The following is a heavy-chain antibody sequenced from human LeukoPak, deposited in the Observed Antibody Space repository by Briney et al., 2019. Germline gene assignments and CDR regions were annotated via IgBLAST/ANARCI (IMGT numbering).Heavy chain of an antibody. V-gene: IGHV3-30*18. Sequence: PGGSLRLSCAASGFTFSSYGMHWVRQAPGKGLEWVAVISYDGSNKYYADSVKGRFTISRDNSKNTLYLQMNSLRAEDTAVYYCAKGPSGFSPPDYWGQGTLVTVSS. CDR1: GFTFSSYG. D-gene: IGHD3-10*01. J-gene: IGHJ4*02. CDR2: ISYDGSNK. CDR3: AKGPSGFSPPDY.